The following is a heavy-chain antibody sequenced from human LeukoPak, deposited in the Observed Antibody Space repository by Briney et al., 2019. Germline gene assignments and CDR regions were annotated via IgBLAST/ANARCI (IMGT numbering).Heavy chain of an antibody. D-gene: IGHD5-18*01. V-gene: IGHV1-8*01. CDR3: ARERGGGYSYGY. Sequence: PGASVKVSCKASGDTFTSYDINWVRQATGQGLEWMGWMNPNSGNTGYAQKFQGRVTMTRNSSISTAYMELSSLRSEDTAVYYCARERGGGYSYGYWGQGTLVTVSS. CDR1: GDTFTSYD. J-gene: IGHJ4*02. CDR2: MNPNSGNT.